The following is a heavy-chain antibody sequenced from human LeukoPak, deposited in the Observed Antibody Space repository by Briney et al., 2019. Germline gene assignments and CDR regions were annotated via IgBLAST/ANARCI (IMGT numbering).Heavy chain of an antibody. CDR2: ISYDGSNK. D-gene: IGHD2-21*01. Sequence: PGRSLRLSCAASGFTFSSYGMHWVRQAPGKGLGWVAVISYDGSNKYYADSVKGRFTISRDNSKNTLYLQMNSLRAEDTAVYYCAKDMWWWDGIDYWGQGTLVTVSS. V-gene: IGHV3-30*18. CDR1: GFTFSSYG. J-gene: IGHJ4*02. CDR3: AKDMWWWDGIDY.